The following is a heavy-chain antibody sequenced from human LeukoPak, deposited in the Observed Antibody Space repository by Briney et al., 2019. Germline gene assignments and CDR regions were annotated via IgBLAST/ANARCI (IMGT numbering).Heavy chain of an antibody. CDR2: INHSGST. CDR1: GGSFSGYY. Sequence: SETLSLTCAVYGGSFSGYYWSWIRQPPGKGLGWIGEINHSGSTNYNPSLKSRVTISVDTSKNQFSLKLSAVTAADTAVYYCARVAPFYYYGMDVWGQGTTVTVSS. J-gene: IGHJ6*02. CDR3: ARVAPFYYYGMDV. V-gene: IGHV4-34*01.